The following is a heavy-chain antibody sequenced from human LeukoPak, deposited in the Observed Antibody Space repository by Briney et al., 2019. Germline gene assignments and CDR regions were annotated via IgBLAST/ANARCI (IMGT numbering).Heavy chain of an antibody. CDR1: GASISSNY. CDR3: ARSIGALGI. CDR2: IYHSGST. Sequence: KPSETLSLTCTVSGASISSNYWHWIRQPPGKGLEWIGYIYHSGSTKYNPSLKSRASISIDTSKSQFSLRLSSVTAADTAVYYCARSIGALGIWGQGTLVTVSS. J-gene: IGHJ4*02. V-gene: IGHV4-59*01. D-gene: IGHD6-13*01.